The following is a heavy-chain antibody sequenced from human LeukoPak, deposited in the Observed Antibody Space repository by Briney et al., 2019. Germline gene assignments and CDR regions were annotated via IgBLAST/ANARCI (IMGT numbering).Heavy chain of an antibody. CDR2: VYYSGTT. Sequence: SDTLSLTCTVSGGYISGSDNYWAWIRQPPGKGLEWIGSVYYSGTTDYNPSLNSRVSIFVDTSKNQFSLKLTSVTAADTAGYYCARDSYYYDYWGQGTLVTVSS. J-gene: IGHJ4*02. D-gene: IGHD2-21*01. CDR3: ARDSYYYDY. CDR1: GGYISGSDNY. V-gene: IGHV4-39*02.